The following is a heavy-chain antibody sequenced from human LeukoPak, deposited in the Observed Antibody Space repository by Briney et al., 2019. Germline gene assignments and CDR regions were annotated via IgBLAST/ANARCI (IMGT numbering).Heavy chain of an antibody. CDR3: ARGAGLYSSGWYVRPFDY. D-gene: IGHD6-19*01. CDR1: GYTFTGYY. Sequence: ASVKVSCKASGYTFTGYYMHWVRQAPGQGLEWVGWFNPNSGGTNYEQKFQGWVTMTRDTSISTACMELSRLRSDDTAVYYCARGAGLYSSGWYVRPFDYWGQGTLVTVSS. V-gene: IGHV1-2*04. CDR2: FNPNSGGT. J-gene: IGHJ4*02.